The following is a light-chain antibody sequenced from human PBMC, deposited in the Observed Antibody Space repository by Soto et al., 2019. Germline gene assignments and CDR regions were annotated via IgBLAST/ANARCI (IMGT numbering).Light chain of an antibody. CDR3: QQRSNWPPEIT. CDR2: DAS. J-gene: IGKJ5*01. Sequence: EIVLTQSPATLSLSPGERATLSCRASQSVSSYLAWYQQKPGQAPRLLIYDASNRATGIPARFSGSGSGTDFSLTISSRDPEDCAVYYCQQRSNWPPEITFGQGTRLEIK. V-gene: IGKV3-11*01. CDR1: QSVSSY.